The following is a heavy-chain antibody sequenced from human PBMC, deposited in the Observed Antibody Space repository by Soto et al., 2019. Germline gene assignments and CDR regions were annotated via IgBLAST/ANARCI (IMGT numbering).Heavy chain of an antibody. J-gene: IGHJ4*02. CDR3: PVVITPWSFDR. D-gene: IGHD3-22*01. CDR2: ISSDGTDT. CDR1: GLALSNFW. Sequence: EVQLVESGGGLAQPGGSLRLSCAASGLALSNFWMHWVRQAPGKGLVWVSRISSDGTDTNYADSVKGRFTISRDNAKNTLYPQMTSLKAEDTAVYYCPVVITPWSFDRWGQGALVTVSS. V-gene: IGHV3-74*01.